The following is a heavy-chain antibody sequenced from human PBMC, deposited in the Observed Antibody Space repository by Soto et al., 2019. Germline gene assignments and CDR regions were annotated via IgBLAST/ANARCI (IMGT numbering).Heavy chain of an antibody. V-gene: IGHV4-34*01. CDR1: GGSFSGYY. CDR2: INHSGST. J-gene: IGHJ4*02. D-gene: IGHD3-16*01. Sequence: ETLSLTCAVYGGSFSGYYWSWIRQPPGKGLEWIGEINHSGSTNYNPSLKSRVTISVDTSKNQFSLKLSSVTAADTAVYYCARGQPRYDYIWGSFGKGAGVSYIDYWGQGTVLTVSS. CDR3: ARGQPRYDYIWGSFGKGAGVSYIDY.